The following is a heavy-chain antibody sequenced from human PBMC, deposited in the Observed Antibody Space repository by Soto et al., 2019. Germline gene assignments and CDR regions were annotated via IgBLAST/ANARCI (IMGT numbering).Heavy chain of an antibody. D-gene: IGHD2-2*01. V-gene: IGHV3-74*01. CDR2: INSDGSTT. Sequence: GGALRLSCATSGFTFSSRWMHWVRQAPGKGLVWVSYINSDGSTTTYADSVKGRFTISRDNAKNTVYLQMNSLRVDDTAVYYCARDTSYSTDYWGQGTLVTVSS. J-gene: IGHJ4*02. CDR3: ARDTSYSTDY. CDR1: GFTFSSRW.